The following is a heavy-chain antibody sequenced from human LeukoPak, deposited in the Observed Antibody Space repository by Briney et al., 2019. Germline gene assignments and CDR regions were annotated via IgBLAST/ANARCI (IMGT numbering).Heavy chain of an antibody. D-gene: IGHD3-10*01. CDR2: IYTSGST. J-gene: IGHJ5*02. Sequence: PSETLSLTCTVSGGSMSNSYLTWVRQPAGKGLEWIGRIYTSGSTNYNPSLKSRVTMSVETSKNQFSLKLSSVTAADTAVYYCARDRTDKVSGSYYNWFDPWGQGTLVTVSS. CDR3: ARDRTDKVSGSYYNWFDP. CDR1: GGSMSNSY. V-gene: IGHV4-4*07.